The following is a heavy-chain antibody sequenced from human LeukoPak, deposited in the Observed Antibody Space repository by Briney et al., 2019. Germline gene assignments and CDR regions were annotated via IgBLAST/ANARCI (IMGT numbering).Heavy chain of an antibody. J-gene: IGHJ4*02. Sequence: ASVKVSCKASGGTFSSYAISWVRQAPGQGLEWMGGIIPIFGTANYAQKFQGSVTITADESTSTAYMELSSLRSEDTAVYYCARERDGYNPPFDYWGQGTLVTVSS. V-gene: IGHV1-69*13. CDR1: GGTFSSYA. CDR2: IIPIFGTA. CDR3: ARERDGYNPPFDY. D-gene: IGHD5-24*01.